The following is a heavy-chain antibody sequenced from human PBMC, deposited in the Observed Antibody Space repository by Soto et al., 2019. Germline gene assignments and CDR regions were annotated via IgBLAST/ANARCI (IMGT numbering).Heavy chain of an antibody. CDR3: ARGWVRGGREVDY. Sequence: QVQLQESGPGLVKPSGTLSLTCAVSGGSISSSNWWSWVRQPPGKGVEWIGEIYHSGSTNYNPSLKSRVTISVDKSKYQYSMKLSSVAAADTDVYYGARGWVRGGREVDYWGQGTLVTVSS. D-gene: IGHD3-10*01. V-gene: IGHV4-4*02. J-gene: IGHJ4*02. CDR2: IYHSGST. CDR1: GGSISSSNW.